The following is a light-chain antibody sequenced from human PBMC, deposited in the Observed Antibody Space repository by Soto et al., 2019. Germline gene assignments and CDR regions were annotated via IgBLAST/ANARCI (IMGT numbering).Light chain of an antibody. Sequence: DIQMTQSPSSLSASVGDRVTITCQASQDISNYLNWYQQKPGKAPKLLIYDASNLETGDPSRFSGSGSGTDFTFTISSLQPEDIATYYCQQYDNLPGGLTFGGGTKVEIK. CDR3: QQYDNLPGGLT. V-gene: IGKV1-33*01. CDR2: DAS. CDR1: QDISNY. J-gene: IGKJ4*01.